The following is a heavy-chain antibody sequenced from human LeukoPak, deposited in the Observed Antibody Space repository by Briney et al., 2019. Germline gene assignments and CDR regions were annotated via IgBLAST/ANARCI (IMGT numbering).Heavy chain of an antibody. J-gene: IGHJ4*02. CDR1: GGSFSGYY. CDR2: INHSGST. Sequence: SETLPLTCAVYGGSFSGYYWSWIRQPPGKGLEWIGEINHSGSTNYNPSLKSRVTISVDTSKNQFSLKLSSVTAADTAVYYCAGGDGYNLGDIDYWGQGTLVTVSS. CDR3: AGGDGYNLGDIDY. V-gene: IGHV4-34*01. D-gene: IGHD3-10*01.